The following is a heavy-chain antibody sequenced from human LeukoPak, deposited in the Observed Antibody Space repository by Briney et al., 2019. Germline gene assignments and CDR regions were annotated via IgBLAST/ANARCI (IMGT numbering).Heavy chain of an antibody. V-gene: IGHV3-30*18. Sequence: GGSPRLSCAASRFTFSSYGMHWVRQAPGKGLEWVALISYDGSNKYYADSVKGRFTISRDNSKNTLYLQMNSRRAEDTAVYYCAKGELGLWFDYWGQGTLVTVSS. D-gene: IGHD5-18*01. CDR1: RFTFSSYG. CDR2: ISYDGSNK. J-gene: IGHJ4*02. CDR3: AKGELGLWFDY.